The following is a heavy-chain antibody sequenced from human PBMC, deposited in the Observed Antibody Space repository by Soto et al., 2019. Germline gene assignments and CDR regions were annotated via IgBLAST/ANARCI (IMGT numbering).Heavy chain of an antibody. D-gene: IGHD3-22*01. V-gene: IGHV2-5*01. Sequence: QITLKESGPTLVKPTQTLTLTCTFSGFSLSTYGVGVGWIRQPPVKALEWLALIYWYDDKRYSPSLKSRLTITRDTSKNQVILTMTNMDPVDTATYSCAHRYGVRYGVSNYDSSGHHSESFQYWGQGTLVTVSS. J-gene: IGHJ1*01. CDR3: AHRYGVRYGVSNYDSSGHHSESFQY. CDR1: GFSLSTYGVG. CDR2: IYWYDDK.